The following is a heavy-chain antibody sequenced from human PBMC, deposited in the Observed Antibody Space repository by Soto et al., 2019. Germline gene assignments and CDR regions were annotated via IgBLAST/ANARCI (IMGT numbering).Heavy chain of an antibody. Sequence: GGSLRLSCAASGFTFSSYAMAWVRQAPGKGLEWVSTFSGTSGNTYYADSVKGRFTISRDNSKNTLYLQMNSLRGDDAAVYFCASRVLGTKVFDFWGQGTLVTVSS. J-gene: IGHJ3*01. CDR3: ASRVLGTKVFDF. CDR2: FSGTSGNT. CDR1: GFTFSSYA. V-gene: IGHV3-23*01. D-gene: IGHD1-7*01.